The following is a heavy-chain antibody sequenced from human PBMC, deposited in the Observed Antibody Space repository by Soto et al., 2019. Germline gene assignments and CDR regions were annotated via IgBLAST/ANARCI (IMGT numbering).Heavy chain of an antibody. CDR3: ARQGYSHGNYYYYVMDF. CDR1: GYSFTSYW. Sequence: GASLKISCKGSGYSFTSYWISWVRQMPGKGLEWMGRIDPSDSYTNYSPSFQGHVTISADKSISTAYLQWSSLKASDTAMYYCARQGYSHGNYYYYVMDFCGQGTPLTLSS. CDR2: IDPSDSYT. V-gene: IGHV5-10-1*01. D-gene: IGHD5-18*01. J-gene: IGHJ6*02.